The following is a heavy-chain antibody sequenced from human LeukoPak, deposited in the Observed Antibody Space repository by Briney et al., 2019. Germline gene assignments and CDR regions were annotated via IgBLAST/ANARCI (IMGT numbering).Heavy chain of an antibody. CDR3: AREVVDSSFDY. Sequence: GGSLRLSCAASGFTFSSYWMTWVRQAPGKGLEWVGNIKHDGSEKYYVASVQGRFTISRDNAKNSLYLQVNSLRAEDTAVYYCAREVVDSSFDYWGQGTLVTVSS. V-gene: IGHV3-7*04. CDR1: GFTFSSYW. J-gene: IGHJ4*02. CDR2: IKHDGSEK. D-gene: IGHD2-15*01.